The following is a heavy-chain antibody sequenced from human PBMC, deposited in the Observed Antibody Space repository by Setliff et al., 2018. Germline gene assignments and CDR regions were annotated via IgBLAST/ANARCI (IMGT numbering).Heavy chain of an antibody. CDR1: GYSITSGYY. Sequence: SETLSLTCTVFGYSITSGYYWGWIRQPPGKGLEWIGCFCHSGNTYYNPSLKSRVSISPDTSRNQFSLRLSSVTAADTAVYYCARGYFGLAPTEDFWGQGTLVTVSS. J-gene: IGHJ4*02. V-gene: IGHV4-38-2*02. CDR3: ARGYFGLAPTEDF. CDR2: FCHSGNT. D-gene: IGHD3-3*01.